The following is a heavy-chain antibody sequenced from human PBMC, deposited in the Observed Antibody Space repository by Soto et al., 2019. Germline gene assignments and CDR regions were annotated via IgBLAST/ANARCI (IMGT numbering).Heavy chain of an antibody. CDR1: GGSFSGYY. J-gene: IGHJ6*02. Sequence: SETLSLTCAVYGGSFSGYYWSWIRQPPGKGLEWIGEINHSGSTNYNPSLKSRVTISVDTSKNQFSLKLSSVTAADTAVYYCGRGGRHIVVVTAIRRYYGMHVWGQGTTVTVS. V-gene: IGHV4-34*01. CDR3: GRGGRHIVVVTAIRRYYGMHV. D-gene: IGHD2-21*02. CDR2: INHSGST.